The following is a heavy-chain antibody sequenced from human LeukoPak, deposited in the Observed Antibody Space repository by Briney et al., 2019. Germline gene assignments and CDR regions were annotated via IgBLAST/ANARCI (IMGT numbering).Heavy chain of an antibody. D-gene: IGHD2-2*01. CDR1: GYTLTALS. Sequence: ASVKVSCKVSGYTLTALSMHWVRQAPGKGLEWFGGFDPEDGETIYAQKFQGRVTMTEDTSTDTAYMELSSMRSEDTAVYYCATVGCSSTSCYATCWFDPWGQGTLVTVSS. J-gene: IGHJ5*02. CDR2: FDPEDGET. CDR3: ATVGCSSTSCYATCWFDP. V-gene: IGHV1-24*01.